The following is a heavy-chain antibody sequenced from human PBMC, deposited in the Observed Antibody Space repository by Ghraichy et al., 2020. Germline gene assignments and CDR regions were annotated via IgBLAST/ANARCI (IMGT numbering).Heavy chain of an antibody. D-gene: IGHD3-3*01. Sequence: ASVKVSCKASGYTFTGYYMHWVRQAPGQGLEWMGWINPNSGGTNYAQKFQGRVTMTRDTSISTAYMELSRLRSDDTAVYYCARARDPLRFGGGDLTPWGQGTLVTVSS. CDR1: GYTFTGYY. V-gene: IGHV1-2*02. CDR2: INPNSGGT. J-gene: IGHJ5*02. CDR3: ARARDPLRFGGGDLTP.